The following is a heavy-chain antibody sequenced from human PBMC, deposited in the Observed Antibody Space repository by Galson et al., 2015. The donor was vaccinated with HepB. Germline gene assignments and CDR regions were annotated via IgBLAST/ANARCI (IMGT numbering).Heavy chain of an antibody. J-gene: IGHJ3*02. Sequence: CAISGDSVSSNSAAWNWIRQSPSRGLEWLGRPYYRSKWYNDYAVSVKSRITINPDTSKNQFSLQLNSVTPEDTAVYYCARDLNYDILTGYYFFAFDIWGQGTMVTVSS. D-gene: IGHD3-9*01. CDR3: ARDLNYDILTGYYFFAFDI. CDR2: PYYRSKWYN. V-gene: IGHV6-1*01. CDR1: GDSVSSNSAA.